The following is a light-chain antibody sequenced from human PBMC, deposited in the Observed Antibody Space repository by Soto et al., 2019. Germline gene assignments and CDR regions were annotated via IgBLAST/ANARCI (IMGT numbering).Light chain of an antibody. CDR3: QQGYSIPYT. CDR1: QRISNH. J-gene: IGKJ2*01. Sequence: DIQLAQSPASLSASVGDRVTITCRASQRISNHLNWLQQKSGKAPRLLIYAASTLQSGVPSKVSGSGSGTNFTLTISGLQPEDFASYCCQQGYSIPYTFGQATILEIK. V-gene: IGKV1-39*01. CDR2: AAS.